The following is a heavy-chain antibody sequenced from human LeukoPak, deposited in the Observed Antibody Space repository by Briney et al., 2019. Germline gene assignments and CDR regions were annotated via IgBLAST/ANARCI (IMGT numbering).Heavy chain of an antibody. CDR2: ISYDGSYK. D-gene: IGHD3-22*01. Sequence: GRSLRLSCAASGFTFSSYGMHWVRQAPGKGLEWVAVISYDGSYKYYADSVKGRFTISRDNSKNTLYLQMNSLRAEDTAVYYCAKDLGPRDYYDSSGCDYWGQGTLVTVSS. V-gene: IGHV3-30*18. J-gene: IGHJ4*02. CDR1: GFTFSSYG. CDR3: AKDLGPRDYYDSSGCDY.